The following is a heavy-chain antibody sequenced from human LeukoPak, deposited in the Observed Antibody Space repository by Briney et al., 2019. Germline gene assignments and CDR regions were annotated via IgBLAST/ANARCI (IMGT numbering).Heavy chain of an antibody. J-gene: IGHJ6*02. CDR2: IIPILGTA. Sequence: ASVKVSCKASGGTFSSYAISWVRQAPGQGLEWMGGIIPILGTANYAQKFQGRVTITRDTSASTAYMELSSLRFEDTAVYYCARESLTMVRGVGYYYGMDVWGQGTTVTVSS. CDR3: ARESLTMVRGVGYYYGMDV. CDR1: GGTFSSYA. D-gene: IGHD3-10*01. V-gene: IGHV1-69*05.